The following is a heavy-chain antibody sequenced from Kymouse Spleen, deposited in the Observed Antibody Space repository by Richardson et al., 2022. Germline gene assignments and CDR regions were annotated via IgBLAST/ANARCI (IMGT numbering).Heavy chain of an antibody. D-gene: IGHD1-26*01. CDR1: GGSFSGYY. Sequence: QVQLQQWGAGLLKPSETLSLTCAVYGGSFSGYYWSWIRQPPGKGLEWIGEINHSGSTNYNPSLKSRVTISVDTSKNQFSLKLSSVTAADTAVYYCARRVSPYSGSYYFDYWGQGTLVTVSS. J-gene: IGHJ4*02. V-gene: IGHV4-34*01. CDR2: INHSGST. CDR3: ARRVSPYSGSYYFDY.